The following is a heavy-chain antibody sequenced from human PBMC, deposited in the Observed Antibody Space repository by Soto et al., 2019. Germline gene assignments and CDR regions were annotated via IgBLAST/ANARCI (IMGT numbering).Heavy chain of an antibody. J-gene: IGHJ6*02. CDR1: GFTFSSYA. CDR3: ARVSSANYYYYGMDV. V-gene: IGHV3-23*01. Sequence: EAQLLESGGGLVQPGGSLRLSCAASGFTFSSYAMTWVRQAPGKGLEWVSAISGSGGSTYYADSVKGRFPISRDNSKNTLYLQLNSLRADDTAVYYCARVSSANYYYYGMDVWGQGTTVTVSS. CDR2: ISGSGGST.